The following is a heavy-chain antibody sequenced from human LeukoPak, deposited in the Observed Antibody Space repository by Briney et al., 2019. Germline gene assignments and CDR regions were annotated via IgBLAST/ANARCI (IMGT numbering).Heavy chain of an antibody. V-gene: IGHV4-39*01. J-gene: IGHJ3*02. CDR1: GGSISSNGYY. CDR3: ARHSAHSSTNDAFDM. D-gene: IGHD6-13*01. CDR2: FYYTGST. Sequence: SETLSLTCTVSGGSISSNGYYWGWIRQPPGKGLEWIGSFYYTGSTFYSPSLKSRVTISVDTSKNQFSLKLTSVTAADTAVYYCARHSAHSSTNDAFDMWGQGTLVIVSS.